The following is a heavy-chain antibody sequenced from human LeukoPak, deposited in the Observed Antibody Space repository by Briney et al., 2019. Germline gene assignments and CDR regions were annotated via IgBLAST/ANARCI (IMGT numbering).Heavy chain of an antibody. D-gene: IGHD3-10*01. CDR3: AKRGIVIRGVLIMGFHKAAYYFDY. J-gene: IGHJ4*02. CDR2: IRESGGGT. Sequence: GGSLRLSCVVSGITVSNYDMSWVRQAPGKGLERVSGIRESGGGTNYADSVKGRFTISRDNSMNTVYLQMNRLRAEDTAVYFCAKRGIVIRGVLIMGFHKAAYYFDYWGQGILVTVSS. V-gene: IGHV3-23*01. CDR1: GITVSNYD.